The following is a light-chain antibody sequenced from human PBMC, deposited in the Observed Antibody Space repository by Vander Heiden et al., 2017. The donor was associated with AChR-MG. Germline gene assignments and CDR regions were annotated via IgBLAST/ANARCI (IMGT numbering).Light chain of an antibody. J-gene: IGKJ5*01. CDR2: GAS. Sequence: DIVMTQSPDSLAVSLGERATINCKSSQSVLYSSNNKNYLAWYQQRPGQPPKLLINGASTRGAGVPDRFTGSGSGTDFTPTISSLQAEDVAVYYCQQCYSTPITFGQGTRLEIK. CDR3: QQCYSTPIT. V-gene: IGKV4-1*01. CDR1: QSVLYSSNNKNY.